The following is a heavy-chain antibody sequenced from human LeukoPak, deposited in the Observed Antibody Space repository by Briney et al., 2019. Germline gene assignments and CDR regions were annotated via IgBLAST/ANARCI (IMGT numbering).Heavy chain of an antibody. CDR1: GFTLSYYW. D-gene: IGHD3-22*01. CDR2: INQDGSEI. J-gene: IGHJ2*01. CDR3: ARDQVSMIVVRTTNWFFVL. V-gene: IGHV3-7*01. Sequence: QPGVPLRHSCAASGFTLSYYWMSWVRQGPGKGLEWLANINQDGSEIYYVDSVKGRFTISRDNGKNSLYLQINSLRADDTAVYYCARDQVSMIVVRTTNWFFVLWGRGTLVTVSS.